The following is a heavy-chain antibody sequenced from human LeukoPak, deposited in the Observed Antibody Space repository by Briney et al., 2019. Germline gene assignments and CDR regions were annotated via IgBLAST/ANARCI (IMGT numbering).Heavy chain of an antibody. Sequence: GGSLRLSCAASRFTFSSYAMHWVRQAPGKGLEWVAVISYDGSNKYYADSVKGRFTISRDNSKNTLYLQMNSLRAEDTAVYYCARDPMIRGGYYFDCWGQGTLVTVSS. CDR2: ISYDGSNK. J-gene: IGHJ4*02. CDR1: RFTFSSYA. CDR3: ARDPMIRGGYYFDC. D-gene: IGHD3-22*01. V-gene: IGHV3-30*04.